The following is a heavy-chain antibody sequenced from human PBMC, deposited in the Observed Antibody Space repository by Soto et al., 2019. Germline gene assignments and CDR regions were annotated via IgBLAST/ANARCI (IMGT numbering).Heavy chain of an antibody. D-gene: IGHD2-2*01. J-gene: IGHJ6*02. CDR2: ISGSGGST. Sequence: PGGSLRLSCAASGFTFSSYAMSWVRQAPGKGLEWVSAISGSGGSTYYADSVKGRFTISRDNSKNTLYLQMNSLRAEDTAVYYCAKDHGYGYCSSTSCYAGEDYYYYGKDVWGQGTTVTVSS. CDR1: GFTFSSYA. V-gene: IGHV3-23*01. CDR3: AKDHGYGYCSSTSCYAGEDYYYYGKDV.